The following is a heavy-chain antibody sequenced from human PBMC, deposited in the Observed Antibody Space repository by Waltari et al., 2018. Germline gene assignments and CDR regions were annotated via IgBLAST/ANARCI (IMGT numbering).Heavy chain of an antibody. CDR2: IIPIFGTA. CDR3: ASSRLRFLEWLAYY. CDR1: GGTFSSYA. J-gene: IGHJ4*02. Sequence: SVKVSCKASGGTFSSYAISWVRQAPGQGLEWMGGIIPIFGTANYAQKFQGRVTITADESTSTAYMELSSLRSEDTAVYYCASSRLRFLEWLAYYWGQGTLVTVSS. D-gene: IGHD3-3*01. V-gene: IGHV1-69*01.